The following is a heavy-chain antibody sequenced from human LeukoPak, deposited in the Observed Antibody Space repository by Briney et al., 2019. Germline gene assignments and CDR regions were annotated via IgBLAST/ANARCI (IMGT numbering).Heavy chain of an antibody. CDR2: IYYSGST. CDR1: GGSISNYY. CDR3: ARVGYYAAGNYYNDRVAFDY. J-gene: IGHJ4*02. V-gene: IGHV4-59*01. Sequence: SATLSLTCTVSGGSISNYYWSWIRQPPGKGLEWIGYIYYSGSTNYNPSLKSRVTISVDTSKNQFSLKLSSLTAADTAVYYCARVGYYAAGNYYNDRVAFDYWGQGTLVIVSS. D-gene: IGHD3-10*01.